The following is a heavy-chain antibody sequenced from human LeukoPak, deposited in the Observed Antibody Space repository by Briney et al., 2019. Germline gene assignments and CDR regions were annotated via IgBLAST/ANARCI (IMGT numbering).Heavy chain of an antibody. CDR2: ISSSSSTI. J-gene: IGHJ4*02. V-gene: IGHV3-48*04. D-gene: IGHD4-23*01. CDR1: GFAFSSYS. CDR3: ARDVHGGAFDY. Sequence: GGSLRLSCAASGFAFSSYSMNWVRQAPGKGLEWVSYISSSSSTIYYADSVKGRFTISRDNAKNSLYLQMNSLRAEDTAVYYCARDVHGGAFDYWGQGTLVTVSS.